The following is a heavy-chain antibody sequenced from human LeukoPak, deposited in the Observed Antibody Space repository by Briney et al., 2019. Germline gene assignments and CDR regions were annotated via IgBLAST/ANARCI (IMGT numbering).Heavy chain of an antibody. V-gene: IGHV4-61*02. D-gene: IGHD3-10*01. CDR2: IYTSGST. Sequence: SETLSLTCTVSGGSISSGSYYWSWIRQPAGKGLEWIGRIYTSGSTNYNPSLKSRVTISVDTSKNQFSLKLSSVTAADTAVYYCARGMGVRGVISYWYFDLWGRGTLVTVSS. CDR3: ARGMGVRGVISYWYFDL. CDR1: GGSISSGSYY. J-gene: IGHJ2*01.